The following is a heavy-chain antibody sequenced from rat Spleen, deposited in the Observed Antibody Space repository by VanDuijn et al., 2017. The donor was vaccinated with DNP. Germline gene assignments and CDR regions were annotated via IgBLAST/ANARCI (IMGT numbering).Heavy chain of an antibody. D-gene: IGHD4-3*01. V-gene: IGHV2-30*01. CDR2: IWTGGST. CDR3: ARESGGFAY. J-gene: IGHJ3*01. CDR1: GFSLTSYN. Sequence: QVQLKESGPGLVQPSQTLSLTCTVSGFSLTSYNVHWVRQPTGKGLEWMGIIWTGGSTDYNSALKSRLSISRDTSKSQVFLKMNNLQTDDTATYYWARESGGFAYWGQGTLVSVSS.